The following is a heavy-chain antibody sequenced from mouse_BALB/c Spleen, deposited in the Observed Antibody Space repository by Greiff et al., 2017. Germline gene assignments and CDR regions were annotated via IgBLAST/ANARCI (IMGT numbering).Heavy chain of an antibody. Sequence: VQLQQSGAELVRPGVSVKISCKGSGYTFTDYAMHWVKQSHAKSLEWIGVISTYYGDASYNQKFKGKATMTVDKSSSTAYMELARLTSEDSAIYYCARAGIYDGYLYYFDYWGQGTTLTVSS. J-gene: IGHJ2*01. CDR3: ARAGIYDGYLYYFDY. D-gene: IGHD2-3*01. V-gene: IGHV1S137*01. CDR1: GYTFTDYA. CDR2: ISTYYGDA.